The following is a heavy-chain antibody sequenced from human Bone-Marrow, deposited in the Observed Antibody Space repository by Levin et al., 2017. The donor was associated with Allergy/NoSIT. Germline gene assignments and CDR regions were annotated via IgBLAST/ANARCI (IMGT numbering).Heavy chain of an antibody. CDR1: GFTFSSYG. J-gene: IGHJ6*03. V-gene: IGHV3-33*01. CDR3: ARDLDCDKGGGIVATICYYYYYYMDV. Sequence: GGSLRLSCAASGFTFSSYGMHWVRQAPGKGLEWVAVIWYDGSNKYYADSVKGRFTISRDNSKNTLYLQMNSLRAEDTAVYYCARDLDCDKGGGIVATICYYYYYYMDVWGKGTTVTVSS. D-gene: IGHD5-12*01. CDR2: IWYDGSNK.